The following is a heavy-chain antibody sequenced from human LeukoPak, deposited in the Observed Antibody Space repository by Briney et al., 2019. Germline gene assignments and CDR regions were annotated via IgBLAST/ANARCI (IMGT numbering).Heavy chain of an antibody. V-gene: IGHV3-30-3*02. J-gene: IGHJ4*02. CDR3: AKLGVRSWSDMWYGELFDS. CDR2: ISYDGRKE. Sequence: SGGSLRLSCTASVFTFSKYALQWVSQAPGKGLEWVAVISYDGRKEYYEDSVKDRFTISRDNSKNTLLLQMDSLRGEGTVTYRCAKLGVRSWSDMWYGELFDSWGQGTLVTVSS. D-gene: IGHD3-10*01. CDR1: VFTFSKYA.